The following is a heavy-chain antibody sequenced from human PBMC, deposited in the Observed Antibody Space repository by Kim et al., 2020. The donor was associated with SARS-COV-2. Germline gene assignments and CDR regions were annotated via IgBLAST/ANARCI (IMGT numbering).Heavy chain of an antibody. CDR2: IYPGDSDT. Sequence: GESLKISCKGSGYSFTSYWIGWVRQMPGKGLEWMGIIYPGDSDTRYSPSFQGQVTISADKSISTAYLQWSSLKASDTAMYYCARWGETSWWLKQPYYYYGMDVWGQGTTVTVSS. D-gene: IGHD2-15*01. V-gene: IGHV5-51*01. CDR3: ARWGETSWWLKQPYYYYGMDV. CDR1: GYSFTSYW. J-gene: IGHJ6*02.